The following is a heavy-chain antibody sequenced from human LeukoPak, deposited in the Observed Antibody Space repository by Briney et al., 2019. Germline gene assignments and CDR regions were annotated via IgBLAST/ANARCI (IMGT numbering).Heavy chain of an antibody. CDR1: GLTFSSFG. CDR2: ISASGGST. CDR3: AKVSGTDLLGVWFDP. Sequence: GGSLRLSCAASGLTFSSFGMSWVRQAPGKGLEWVSAISASGGSTYYADSVKGRFTISRDNSKNTLYLQMNSLRAEDTAVYYCAKVSGTDLLGVWFDPWGQGTLVTVSS. V-gene: IGHV3-23*01. D-gene: IGHD1-26*01. J-gene: IGHJ5*02.